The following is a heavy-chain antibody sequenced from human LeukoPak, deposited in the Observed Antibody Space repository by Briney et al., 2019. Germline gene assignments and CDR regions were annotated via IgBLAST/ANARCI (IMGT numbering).Heavy chain of an antibody. CDR1: GYTFTRYG. CDR2: INPNNGNT. V-gene: IGHV1-18*01. Sequence: GASVKVSCKASGYTFTRYGISWVRQAPGQGLEWMGWINPNNGNTNYVQKLQGRVTMTTDTSTSTAYMELRSLRSDDTAVYYCARGRFGEWDNWFDPWGQGTLVTVSS. D-gene: IGHD3-10*01. CDR3: ARGRFGEWDNWFDP. J-gene: IGHJ5*02.